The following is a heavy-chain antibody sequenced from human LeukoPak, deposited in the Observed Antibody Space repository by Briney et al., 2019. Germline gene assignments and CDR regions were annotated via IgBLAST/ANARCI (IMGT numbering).Heavy chain of an antibody. D-gene: IGHD4-23*01. CDR1: GFTFSSYG. CDR3: ARDGLIDDYGGKGG. J-gene: IGHJ4*02. V-gene: IGHV3-30*03. Sequence: GGSLRLSCAASGFTFSSYGMHWVRQAPGKGLEWVAVISYDGSNKYYADSVKGRFTISRDNSKNTLYLQMNSLRAEDTAVYYCARDGLIDDYGGKGGWGQGTLVTVSS. CDR2: ISYDGSNK.